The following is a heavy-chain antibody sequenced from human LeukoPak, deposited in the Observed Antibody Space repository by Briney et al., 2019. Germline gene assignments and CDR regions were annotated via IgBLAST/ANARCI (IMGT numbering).Heavy chain of an antibody. Sequence: VSVKVSCKASGYIFISYYMHWVRQAPGQGLEWMGIINPSGGSPSYAQKFQGRVTMTRDTSSSTVYMELSSLRSEDTAVYHCARGHSGRYYYFDYWGQGTLVTVSS. CDR1: GYIFISYY. V-gene: IGHV1-46*01. J-gene: IGHJ4*02. CDR3: ARGHSGRYYYFDY. CDR2: INPSGGSP. D-gene: IGHD1-26*01.